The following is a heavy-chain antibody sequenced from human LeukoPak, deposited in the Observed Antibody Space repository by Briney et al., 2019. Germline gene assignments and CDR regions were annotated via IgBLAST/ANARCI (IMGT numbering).Heavy chain of an antibody. CDR3: ARQSPGSGRFDY. CDR1: GGSISSSSYY. V-gene: IGHV4-39*01. Sequence: PSETLSLTCTVSGGSISSSSYYWGWIRQPPGKGLAWIGSIYYSGSTYYDPSLKSRVTISVDTSKNQFSLKLSSVTAADTAVYYCARQSPGSGRFDYWGQGTLVTVSS. D-gene: IGHD2-15*01. CDR2: IYYSGST. J-gene: IGHJ4*02.